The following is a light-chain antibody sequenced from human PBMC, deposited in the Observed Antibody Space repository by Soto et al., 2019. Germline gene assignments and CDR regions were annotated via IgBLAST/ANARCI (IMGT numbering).Light chain of an antibody. CDR3: QSYDSSLSAFYV. Sequence: QSVLTQPPSASGTPGQRVTISCSGSSSNIGSNYVYWYQQLPGTAPKLLIYSNNQRPSGVPDRFSGSKSGTSASLAISGLRSEDEADYYCQSYDSSLSAFYVFGTGTK. CDR2: SNN. J-gene: IGLJ1*01. CDR1: SSNIGSNY. V-gene: IGLV1-47*02.